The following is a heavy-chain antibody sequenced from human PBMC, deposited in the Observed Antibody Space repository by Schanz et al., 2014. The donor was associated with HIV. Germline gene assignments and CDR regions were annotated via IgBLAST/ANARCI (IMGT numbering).Heavy chain of an antibody. CDR3: ARGAGSGSYYFHYYGMDV. CDR1: GYTFSNYD. D-gene: IGHD3-10*01. CDR2: MNPNSGNT. J-gene: IGHJ6*02. Sequence: QAQLVQSGAEVKKSGASVKVSCKASGYTFSNYDINWVRQAPGQGLAWMGWMNPNSGNTGYAQKFQGRVTMTRNTSISTAYMELSSLRSEDTAVYYCARGAGSGSYYFHYYGMDVWGQGTTVTVSS. V-gene: IGHV1-8*01.